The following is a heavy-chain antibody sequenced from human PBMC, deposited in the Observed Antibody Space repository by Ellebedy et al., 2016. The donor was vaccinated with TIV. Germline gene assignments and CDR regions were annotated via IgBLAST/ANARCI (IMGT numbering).Heavy chain of an antibody. D-gene: IGHD5-18*01. CDR1: GFTFSSYA. J-gene: IGHJ4*02. V-gene: IGHV3-23*01. CDR3: ARVMDKAMVNDY. Sequence: GESLKISCAASGFTFSSYAMSWVRQAPGKGLEWVSAISGSGGSTYYADSVKGRFTISRDNSKNTLYLQMNSLRAEDTAFYYCARVMDKAMVNDYWGQGTLVTVSS. CDR2: ISGSGGST.